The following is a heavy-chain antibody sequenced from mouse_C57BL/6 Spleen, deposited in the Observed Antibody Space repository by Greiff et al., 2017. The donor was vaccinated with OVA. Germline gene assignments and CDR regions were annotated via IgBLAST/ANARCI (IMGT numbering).Heavy chain of an antibody. V-gene: IGHV1-18*01. CDR3: AREYLGRYFDV. CDR1: GYTFTDYN. J-gene: IGHJ1*03. D-gene: IGHD4-1*01. Sequence: EVQLQQSGPELVKPGASVKIPCKASGYTFTDYNMDWVKQSHGKSLEWIGDINPNNGGTIYNQKFKGKATLTVDKSSSTAYMELRSLTSEDTAVYYCAREYLGRYFDVWGTGTTVTVSS. CDR2: INPNNGGT.